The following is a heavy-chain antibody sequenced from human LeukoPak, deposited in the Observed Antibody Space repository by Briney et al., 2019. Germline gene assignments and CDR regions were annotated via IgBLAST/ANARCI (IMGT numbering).Heavy chain of an antibody. V-gene: IGHV1-46*01. Sequence: ASVKVSCKASGYTFTSYYMHWVRQAPGQGLEWMGIINPSGGSTSYAQKFQGRVTMTRDTSTSTVYMELSSLRSEDTAVYYCARDRSGQAAADYYFDYWGQGTLVTVSS. CDR3: ARDRSGQAAADYYFDY. CDR2: INPSGGST. D-gene: IGHD6-13*01. CDR1: GYTFTSYY. J-gene: IGHJ4*02.